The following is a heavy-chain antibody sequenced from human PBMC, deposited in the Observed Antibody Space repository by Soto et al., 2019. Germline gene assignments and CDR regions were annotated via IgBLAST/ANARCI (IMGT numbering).Heavy chain of an antibody. Sequence: GGSLRLSCAASGFTFSSYGMHWVRKAQGKGLEWVAVIWYDGSNKYYADSVKGRFTISRDNSKNTLYLQMNSLRAEDTAVYYCARVDCSGGSCYSRDWYFDLWGRGTLVTVSS. D-gene: IGHD2-15*01. CDR1: GFTFSSYG. V-gene: IGHV3-33*01. CDR2: IWYDGSNK. J-gene: IGHJ2*01. CDR3: ARVDCSGGSCYSRDWYFDL.